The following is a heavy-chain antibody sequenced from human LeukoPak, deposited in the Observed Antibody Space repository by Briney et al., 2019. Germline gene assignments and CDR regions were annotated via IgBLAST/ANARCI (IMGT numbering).Heavy chain of an antibody. J-gene: IGHJ3*02. D-gene: IGHD2-21*02. CDR2: ISYDGSNK. V-gene: IGHV3-30*04. CDR3: AKTYCGGDCYSRSGAFDI. Sequence: GGSLRLSCEASGFSFSSYAMHWVRQAPGKGLEWVAVISYDGSNKYYADSVKGRFTISRDNSKNTLYLQMNSLRAEDTAVYYCAKTYCGGDCYSRSGAFDIWGQGTMVTVSS. CDR1: GFSFSSYA.